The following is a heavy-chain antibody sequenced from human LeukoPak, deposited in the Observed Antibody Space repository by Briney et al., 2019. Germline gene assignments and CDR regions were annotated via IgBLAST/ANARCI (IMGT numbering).Heavy chain of an antibody. Sequence: PGGSLRLSCAASGFTFSSYWMSWVRQAPGKGLEWVANIKQDGSEKYYVDSVKGRFTISRDNAKNTLYLQMNSLRAEDTAVYYCARAYTYYDILTGSGYYMDVWGKGTTVTVSS. CDR1: GFTFSSYW. CDR2: IKQDGSEK. J-gene: IGHJ6*03. V-gene: IGHV3-7*04. CDR3: ARAYTYYDILTGSGYYMDV. D-gene: IGHD3-9*01.